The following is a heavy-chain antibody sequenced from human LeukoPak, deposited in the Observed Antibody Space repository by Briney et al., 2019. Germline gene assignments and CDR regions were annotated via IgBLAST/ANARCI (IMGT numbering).Heavy chain of an antibody. V-gene: IGHV4-4*02. CDR3: ASVGYSGYDILDGRDY. CDR1: GGSISSSNW. D-gene: IGHD5-12*01. J-gene: IGHJ4*02. Sequence: SETLSLTCAVSGGSISSSNWWSWVRQPPGKGLEWIGEIYHSGSTNYNPSLKSRVTISVDKSKNQFSLKLSSVTAADTAVYYCASVGYSGYDILDGRDYWGQGTLVTVSS. CDR2: IYHSGST.